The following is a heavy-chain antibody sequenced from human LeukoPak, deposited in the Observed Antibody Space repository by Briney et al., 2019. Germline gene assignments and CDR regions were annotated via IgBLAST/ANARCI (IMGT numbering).Heavy chain of an antibody. CDR3: AKGTQTVTTLVND. Sequence: PGGSLRLSCEASGFTFSNYALTWVRQAPGMGLEWVSAISGSGGSTYYADSVKGRFTISRDNSKNTLYLQMNSLRAEDTAVYYCAKGTQTVTTLVNDWGQGTLVTVSS. D-gene: IGHD4-17*01. CDR1: GFTFSNYA. V-gene: IGHV3-23*01. CDR2: ISGSGGST. J-gene: IGHJ4*02.